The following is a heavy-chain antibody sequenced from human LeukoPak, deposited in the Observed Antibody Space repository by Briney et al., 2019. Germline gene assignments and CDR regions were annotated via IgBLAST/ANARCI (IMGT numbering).Heavy chain of an antibody. V-gene: IGHV3-11*04. CDR3: ARERAVEQLSTYGMDV. Sequence: GGSLRLSCAASGFTFSDYYMSWVRQAPGKGLEWVSYISSSSSTIYYADSVRGRFTISRDNSKNTLYLQMNSLRAEGTAVYYCARERAVEQLSTYGMDVWAKGPRSPSP. J-gene: IGHJ6*02. CDR1: GFTFSDYY. D-gene: IGHD5-18*01. CDR2: ISSSSSTI.